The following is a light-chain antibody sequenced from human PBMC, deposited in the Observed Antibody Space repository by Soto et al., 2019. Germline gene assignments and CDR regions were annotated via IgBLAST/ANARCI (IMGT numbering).Light chain of an antibody. CDR1: NGDVGAYNY. Sequence: TQPPSVSGSPGQSIPISCTGTNGDVGAYNYVSWYQQLPGKAPKLMIYDVSNRPSGVSNRFSGSKSGNTASLAISGLQAEDETDYYCFSYTTSSTYVFGTGTKVTVL. CDR2: DVS. J-gene: IGLJ1*01. V-gene: IGLV2-14*03. CDR3: FSYTTSSTYV.